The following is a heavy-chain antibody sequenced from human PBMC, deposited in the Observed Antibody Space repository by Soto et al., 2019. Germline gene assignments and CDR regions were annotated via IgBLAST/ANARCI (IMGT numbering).Heavy chain of an antibody. J-gene: IGHJ4*02. Sequence: EVQVVESGGGVIQPGGSLRLSCAASGFAVSSKYMTWVRQAPGKGLEWVSVIYGGGTTYYADSVKGRFTISRDTSKNTLYLQMNSLRAEDTAVYYCVQTTGWPGFDFWGQGTLVTVSS. V-gene: IGHV3-53*01. CDR3: VQTTGWPGFDF. CDR1: GFAVSSKY. CDR2: IYGGGTT. D-gene: IGHD6-19*01.